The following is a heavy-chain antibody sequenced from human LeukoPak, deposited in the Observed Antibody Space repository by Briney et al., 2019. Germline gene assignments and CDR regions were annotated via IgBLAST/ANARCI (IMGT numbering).Heavy chain of an antibody. CDR3: AREVITGIASFDY. J-gene: IGHJ4*02. CDR2: ISSSSTI. CDR1: GFTFSSYS. V-gene: IGHV3-48*01. D-gene: IGHD1-20*01. Sequence: GGSLRLSCAASGFTFSSYSMNWVRQAPGKGLEWVSYISSSSTIYYADSVKGRFTISRDNAKNSLYLQMNSLRAEDTAVYYCAREVITGIASFDYWGQGTLVTVSS.